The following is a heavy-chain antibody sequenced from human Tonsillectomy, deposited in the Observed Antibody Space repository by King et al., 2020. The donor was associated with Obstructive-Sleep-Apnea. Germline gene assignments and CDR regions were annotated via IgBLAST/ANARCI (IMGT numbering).Heavy chain of an antibody. D-gene: IGHD5-18*01. J-gene: IGHJ4*02. CDR2: IYYSGST. CDR1: GGSISSSSYY. V-gene: IGHV4-39*01. Sequence: QLQESGPGLVKPSETLSLTCTVSGGSISSSSYYWGWIRQPPGKGLEWIGSIYYSGSTYYNPSLKSRVTISVDTSKNQFSLTLSSVTSADTAVYYCARPGSGVDTAMVGWGQGTLVTVSS. CDR3: ARPGSGVDTAMVG.